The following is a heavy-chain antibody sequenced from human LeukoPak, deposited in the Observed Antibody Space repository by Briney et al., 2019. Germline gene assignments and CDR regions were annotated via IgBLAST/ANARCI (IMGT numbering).Heavy chain of an antibody. CDR1: GFTFSRYG. D-gene: IGHD3-9*01. J-gene: IGHJ3*02. CDR2: ISYDGSNK. V-gene: IGHV3-30*03. Sequence: GGSLRLSCAASGFTFSRYGMHWVRQAPGKGLEWVAVISYDGSNKYYADSVKGRFTISRDNSKNTLYLQMNSLRAEDTAVYYCAREILTGYYRAAFDIWGQGTMVTVSS. CDR3: AREILTGYYRAAFDI.